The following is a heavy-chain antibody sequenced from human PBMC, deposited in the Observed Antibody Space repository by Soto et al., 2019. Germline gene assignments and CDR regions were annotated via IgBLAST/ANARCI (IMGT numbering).Heavy chain of an antibody. V-gene: IGHV3-48*01. J-gene: IGHJ5*02. CDR2: ISGSSGAI. D-gene: IGHD2-15*01. CDR1: GFTISSSQ. CDR3: ARDSRCSGGNCYSALDL. Sequence: GGSLRLSCAASGFTISSSQMTWVRQAPGKGLEWLSYISGSSGAIYYADSVKGRFTISRDNAKNSLFLQMNSLRAEDTAVYYCARDSRCSGGNCYSALDLWGQGTLVTVSS.